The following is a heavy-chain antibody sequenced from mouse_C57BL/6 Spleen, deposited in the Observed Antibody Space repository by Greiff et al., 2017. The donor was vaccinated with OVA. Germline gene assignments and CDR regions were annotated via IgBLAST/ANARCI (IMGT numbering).Heavy chain of an antibody. D-gene: IGHD2-2*01. CDR3: ARSGYDVGYWYVDD. J-gene: IGHJ1*03. CDR1: GYTFTGYW. CDR2: ILPGSGST. V-gene: IGHV1-9*01. Sequence: VQLQQSGAELMKPGASVKLSCKATGYTFTGYWIEWVKQRPGHGLEWIGEILPGSGSTNYNEKFKGKATFTADTSSSTAYMQLSSLTSEDTAIYYCARSGYDVGYWYVDDWGKGTTVTVAS.